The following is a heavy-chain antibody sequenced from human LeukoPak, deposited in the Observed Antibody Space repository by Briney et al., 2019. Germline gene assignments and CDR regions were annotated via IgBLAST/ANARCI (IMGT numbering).Heavy chain of an antibody. Sequence: GASVKVSCKASGGTFSSYAISWVRQAPGQGLEWMGGIIPIFGTANYARKFQGRVTITADESTSTAYMELSSLRSEDTAVYYCAQCGGNSAAFDYWGQGTLVTVSS. CDR1: GGTFSSYA. J-gene: IGHJ4*02. CDR3: AQCGGNSAAFDY. V-gene: IGHV1-69*13. CDR2: IIPIFGTA. D-gene: IGHD4-23*01.